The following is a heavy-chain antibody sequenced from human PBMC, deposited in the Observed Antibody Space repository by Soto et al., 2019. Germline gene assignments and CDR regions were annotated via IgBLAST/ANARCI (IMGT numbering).Heavy chain of an antibody. D-gene: IGHD4-4*01. J-gene: IGHJ5*02. CDR3: ARAYSSYYHWFDP. V-gene: IGHV1-8*01. Sequence: QVQLVQSGAEVKKPGASVKVSCKASGYTFTSYDINWVRQATGQGPEWMGWMNANSGNTDYAQKFQGRVTMTRNTSISTAYMELSSLRSEDTAVYYCARAYSSYYHWFDPWGQGTLVTVSS. CDR2: MNANSGNT. CDR1: GYTFTSYD.